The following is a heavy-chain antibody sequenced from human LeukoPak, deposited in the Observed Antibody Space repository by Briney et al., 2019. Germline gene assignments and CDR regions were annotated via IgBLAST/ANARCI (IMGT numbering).Heavy chain of an antibody. CDR3: ARDQEWGYYYYYMDV. CDR1: GFSFSNYT. J-gene: IGHJ6*03. CDR2: ISSSGTFA. V-gene: IGHV3-21*01. Sequence: GGSLRLSCAASGFSFSNYTMDWVRQAPGKALQWVSFISSSGTFAHYADSVKGRFTISRDNAKNSLYLQMSGLRVEDTAVYYCARDQEWGYYYYYMDVWGKGTTVTISS. D-gene: IGHD2-8*01.